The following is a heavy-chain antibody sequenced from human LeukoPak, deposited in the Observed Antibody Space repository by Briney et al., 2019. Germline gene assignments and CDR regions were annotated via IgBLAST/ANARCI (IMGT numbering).Heavy chain of an antibody. CDR3: ARGSPLPLQYYYYYGMDV. Sequence: EASVKVSCKASGGTFTSYDINWVRQATGQGLEWMGWMNPNSGNTGYAQKFQGRVTMTRNTSISTAYMELSSLRSEDTAVYYCARGSPLPLQYYYYYGMDVWGQGTTVTVSS. D-gene: IGHD5-24*01. CDR2: MNPNSGNT. J-gene: IGHJ6*02. V-gene: IGHV1-8*01. CDR1: GGTFTSYD.